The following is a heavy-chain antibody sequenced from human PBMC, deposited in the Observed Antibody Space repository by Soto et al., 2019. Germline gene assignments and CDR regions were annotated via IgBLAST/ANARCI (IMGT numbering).Heavy chain of an antibody. J-gene: IGHJ4*02. CDR3: ARLYTSIMAY. Sequence: GGSLRLSCAASGFNFRNYGMHWVRQAPGKGLEWVAIIWYDGSNKYYADSFKGRFTISRDNSKNTLYLQIDSVRSEDRAVYYCARLYTSIMAYWGQGLLVTVS. D-gene: IGHD2-8*01. V-gene: IGHV3-33*01. CDR2: IWYDGSNK. CDR1: GFNFRNYG.